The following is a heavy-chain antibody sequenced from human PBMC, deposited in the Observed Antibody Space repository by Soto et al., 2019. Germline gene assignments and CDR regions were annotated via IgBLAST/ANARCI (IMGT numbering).Heavy chain of an antibody. J-gene: IGHJ4*02. D-gene: IGHD1-20*01. V-gene: IGHV3-7*01. CDR2: KKQDGSDR. CDR1: GFTFNRYW. CDR3: TRTITDLPGDDS. Sequence: EVQLVESGGGLVQPGGSLRLSCAASGFTFNRYWMGWVRQAPGKGPEWLANKKQDGSDRYYVDSVKGRFTISRDNVKNSLYLHMNALRAEDKAAYSCTRTITDLPGDDSWGQGTLVTVSA.